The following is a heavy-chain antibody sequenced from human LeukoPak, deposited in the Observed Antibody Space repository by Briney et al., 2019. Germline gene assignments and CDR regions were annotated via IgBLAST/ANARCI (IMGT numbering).Heavy chain of an antibody. CDR3: ARKKQQLTDAFDI. Sequence: ASVKVSCKASGYTFTSYAMHWVRQAPGQRLEWMGWINAGNGNTKYSQKFQGRVTITRDTSASTAYMELSSLRSEDTAVYYCARKKQQLTDAFDIWGQGTMVTVSS. V-gene: IGHV1-3*01. CDR2: INAGNGNT. J-gene: IGHJ3*02. CDR1: GYTFTSYA. D-gene: IGHD6-13*01.